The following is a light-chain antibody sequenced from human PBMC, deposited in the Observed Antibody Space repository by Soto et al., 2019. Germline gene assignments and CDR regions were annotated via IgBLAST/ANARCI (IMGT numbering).Light chain of an antibody. CDR2: DAS. J-gene: IGKJ1*01. V-gene: IGKV3-11*01. Sequence: EIVLTQSPATLSLSPGERATLSCRASQSISSSLAWYLQKPGQAPRLLIYDASSRATGFPARFSGSGSGTDFTLTIGSLEPEDFAVYYCQQRYEWPRPFGQGPKADIK. CDR1: QSISSS. CDR3: QQRYEWPRP.